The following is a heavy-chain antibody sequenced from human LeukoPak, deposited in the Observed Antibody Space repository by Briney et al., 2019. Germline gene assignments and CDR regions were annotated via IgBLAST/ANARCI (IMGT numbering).Heavy chain of an antibody. V-gene: IGHV3-48*03. J-gene: IGHJ4*02. CDR1: GFTFSSYE. CDR2: IRTSGSTK. D-gene: IGHD6-6*01. Sequence: GGSLRLSCAASGFTFSSYEMNWVRQAPGKGLEWVSYIRTSGSTKYYTNSVKGRFTISRDNAKNSLYLQMNSLRAEDTAVYYCAREYSSSYGNVVDYWGQGTLVTVSS. CDR3: AREYSSSYGNVVDY.